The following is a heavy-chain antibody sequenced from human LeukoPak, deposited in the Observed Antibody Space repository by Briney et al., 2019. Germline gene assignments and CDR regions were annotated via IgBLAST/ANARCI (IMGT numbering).Heavy chain of an antibody. CDR3: AKVGTYSSGWYGYYYYGMDV. V-gene: IGHV3-23*01. CDR1: GFTFSSYA. D-gene: IGHD6-19*01. Sequence: PGGSLRLSCAASGFTFSSYAMSWVRQAPGKGLEWVSAISGSGGSTYYADSVKGRFTISRDNSKNTLYLQMNSLRAEDTAVYYCAKVGTYSSGWYGYYYYGMDVWGQGTTVTVSS. CDR2: ISGSGGST. J-gene: IGHJ6*02.